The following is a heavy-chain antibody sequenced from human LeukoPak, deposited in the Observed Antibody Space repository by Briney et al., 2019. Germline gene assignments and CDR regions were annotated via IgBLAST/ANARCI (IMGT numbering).Heavy chain of an antibody. CDR3: AKFRSSSWYEGFDY. V-gene: IGHV3-23*01. CDR1: GFTFSSYA. J-gene: IGHJ4*02. CDR2: ISGSGAGT. D-gene: IGHD6-13*01. Sequence: GGSLRLSCAASGFTFSSYAMSWVRQAPGKGLEWVSAISGSGAGTDYADSVKSRFTISRDNSKSTLYLQMNSLRAEDTAVYYCAKFRSSSWYEGFDYWGQGTLVTVSS.